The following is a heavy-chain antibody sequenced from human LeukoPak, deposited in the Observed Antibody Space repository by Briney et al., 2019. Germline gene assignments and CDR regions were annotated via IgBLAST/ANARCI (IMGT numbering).Heavy chain of an antibody. CDR3: ARSYASSWYWNWFDP. J-gene: IGHJ5*02. CDR1: GGSISSYY. D-gene: IGHD6-13*01. V-gene: IGHV4-59*08. CDR2: IYYSGST. Sequence: SETLSLTCTVSGGSISSYYWSWIRQPPGKGLEWIGYIYYSGSTNCNPSLKSRVTISVDTSTNQFSLRLSSVTAADTAVYYCARSYASSWYWNWFDPWGQGTLVTVSS.